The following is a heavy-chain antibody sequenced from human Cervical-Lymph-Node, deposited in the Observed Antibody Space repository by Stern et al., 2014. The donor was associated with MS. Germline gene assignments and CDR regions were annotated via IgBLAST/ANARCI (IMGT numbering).Heavy chain of an antibody. CDR3: AKSYYTNYYYGMDV. CDR1: GFIFNDYA. Sequence: VQLVESGGGFVQPGMSLRLSCAASGFIFNDYAMHWVRQAPGKGLEWVSAISWNSGIIAYADSVKGRFTISRDNAKNSLFLQLHSLRAEDTALYYCAKSYYTNYYYGMDVWGQGTSVTVSS. J-gene: IGHJ6*02. CDR2: ISWNSGII. D-gene: IGHD1-26*01. V-gene: IGHV3-9*01.